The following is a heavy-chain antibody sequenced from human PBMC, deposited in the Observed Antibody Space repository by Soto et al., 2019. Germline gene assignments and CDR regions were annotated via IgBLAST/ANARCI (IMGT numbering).Heavy chain of an antibody. Sequence: PGGSLRLSCAASGFTFSSYAMSWVRQAPGKGLEWVSAISGSGGSTYYADSVKGRFTISRDNSKNTLYLQMNSLRAEDTAVYYCAKDLGDFWSGYYSGPYFDYWGQGTLVTVSS. D-gene: IGHD3-3*01. CDR3: AKDLGDFWSGYYSGPYFDY. CDR2: ISGSGGST. V-gene: IGHV3-23*01. J-gene: IGHJ4*02. CDR1: GFTFSSYA.